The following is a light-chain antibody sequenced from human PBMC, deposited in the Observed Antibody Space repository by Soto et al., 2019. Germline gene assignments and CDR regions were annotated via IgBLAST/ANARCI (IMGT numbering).Light chain of an antibody. CDR3: QQRSNWPPFT. CDR2: GAS. J-gene: IGKJ4*01. CDR1: QSVSSSY. Sequence: EIVLTQSPGTLSLSPGERATLSCRASQSVSSSYLAWYQQKPGQAPRLLIYGASSRATVIPDRFSGSGSGTDFTLTISRLEPEDFAVYYCQQRSNWPPFTFGGGTKVEIK. V-gene: IGKV3D-20*02.